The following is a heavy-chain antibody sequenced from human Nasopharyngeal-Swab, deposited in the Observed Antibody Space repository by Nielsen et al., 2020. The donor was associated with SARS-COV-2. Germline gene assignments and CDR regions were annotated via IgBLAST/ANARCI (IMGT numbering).Heavy chain of an antibody. V-gene: IGHV3-15*01. CDR2: IKSKTDGGTT. CDR1: GFTFSSYA. J-gene: IGHJ4*02. D-gene: IGHD6-6*01. Sequence: SCAASGFTFSSYAMHWVRQAPGKGLEWVGRIKSKTDGGTTDYAAPVKGRFTISRDDSKNTLYLQMNSLKTEDTAVYYCTLSIAARPDYWGQGTLVTVSS. CDR3: TLSIAARPDY.